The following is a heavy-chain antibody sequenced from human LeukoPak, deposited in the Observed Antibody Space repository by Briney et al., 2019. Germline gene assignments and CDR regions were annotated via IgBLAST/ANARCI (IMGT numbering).Heavy chain of an antibody. D-gene: IGHD4-17*01. V-gene: IGHV3-30*02. Sequence: GGSLRLSCIASGFTFSRSGMHWVRQAPGKGLEGVTFIQYDGNNKYYADSVKGRFTISRDNSKNTLYLQMNSLRTEDTAVYYCAKRATYYGDYDYWGQGTLVTVSS. CDR2: IQYDGNNK. CDR1: GFTFSRSG. CDR3: AKRATYYGDYDY. J-gene: IGHJ4*02.